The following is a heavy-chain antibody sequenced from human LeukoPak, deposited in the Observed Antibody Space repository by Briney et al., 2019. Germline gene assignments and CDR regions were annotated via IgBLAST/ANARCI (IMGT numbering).Heavy chain of an antibody. V-gene: IGHV1-24*01. Sequence: GASVKVSCRVPEYTLTELHMDWVRQAPGKGLEWMGSFGPDHTESIYAQKFQGRVTMTEDATTDTAYMELRNLKSDDTAVCFCAADRKIVGTTSAYIYWGQGTLVTVSS. CDR3: AADRKIVGTTSAYIY. J-gene: IGHJ4*02. D-gene: IGHD1-26*01. CDR2: FGPDHTES. CDR1: EYTLTELH.